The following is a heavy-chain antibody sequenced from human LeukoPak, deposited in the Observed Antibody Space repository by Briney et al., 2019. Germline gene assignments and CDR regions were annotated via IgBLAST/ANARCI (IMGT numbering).Heavy chain of an antibody. D-gene: IGHD3-22*01. J-gene: IGHJ4*02. CDR3: AKASSGYYPAILD. Sequence: GGSLRLSCAASGFTFDDYAMHWVRQAPGTGLEWVSGINWNSNNIDCADSVKGRFTISRDNAKSSLYLQMNSLRAEDTALYYCAKASSGYYPAILDWAQGTLVTVSS. CDR1: GFTFDDYA. V-gene: IGHV3-9*01. CDR2: INWNSNNI.